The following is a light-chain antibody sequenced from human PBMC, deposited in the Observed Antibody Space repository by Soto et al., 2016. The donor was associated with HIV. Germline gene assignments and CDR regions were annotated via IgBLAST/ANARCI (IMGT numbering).Light chain of an antibody. CDR2: KDN. V-gene: IGLV3-1*01. Sequence: SYELTQPPSLSVSPRQTARLTCSGHKLGDKNACWYQQKSGQSPVLVIYKDNIRPSGIPDRFSGSNSGNTAILTISGTQPMDEADYYCQAWDTNTGVFGGGTELTVL. CDR3: QAWDTNTGV. CDR1: KLGDKN. J-gene: IGLJ2*01.